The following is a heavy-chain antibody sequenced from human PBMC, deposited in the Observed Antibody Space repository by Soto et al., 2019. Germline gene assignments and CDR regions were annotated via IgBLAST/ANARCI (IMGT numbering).Heavy chain of an antibody. CDR3: AAGGGLPRYY. CDR1: GGSISSGGYS. J-gene: IGHJ4*02. Sequence: QLQLQESGSGLVKPSQTLSLTCAVPGGSISSGGYSWSWIRQPPGKGLEWIGDIYHSGSTYYNPSLESRVTISVDRSKNQFSLELSSVTAADTAVYYCAAGGGLPRYYWGQGTLVTVSS. V-gene: IGHV4-30-2*01. CDR2: IYHSGST. D-gene: IGHD5-12*01.